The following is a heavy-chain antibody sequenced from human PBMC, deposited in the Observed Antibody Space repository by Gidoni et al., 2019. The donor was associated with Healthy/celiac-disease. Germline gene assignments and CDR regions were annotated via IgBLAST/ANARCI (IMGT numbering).Heavy chain of an antibody. CDR3: ARVRVHYYYDSSGALDY. CDR1: GGSFSGYY. J-gene: IGHJ4*02. Sequence: QVQLQQWGAGLLKPSETLSLTCAVYGGSFSGYYWSWIRQPPGKGLEWIGEINHSGSTNYNPSLKSRVTISVDTSKNQFSLKLSSVTAADTAVYYCARVRVHYYYDSSGALDYWGQGTLVTVSS. D-gene: IGHD3-22*01. V-gene: IGHV4-34*01. CDR2: INHSGST.